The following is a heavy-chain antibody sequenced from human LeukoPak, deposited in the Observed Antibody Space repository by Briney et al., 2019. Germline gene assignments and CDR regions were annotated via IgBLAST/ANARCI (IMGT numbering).Heavy chain of an antibody. Sequence: ASVTVSCKASGYTFTGYYMHWVRQAPGQGLEWMGWINPNSGGTNYAQKFQGRVTMTRDTSISTAYMELSRLRSDDTAVYYCARDRVVRGAKGFDYWGQGTLVTVSS. CDR1: GYTFTGYY. V-gene: IGHV1-2*02. CDR2: INPNSGGT. J-gene: IGHJ4*02. CDR3: ARDRVVRGAKGFDY. D-gene: IGHD3-10*01.